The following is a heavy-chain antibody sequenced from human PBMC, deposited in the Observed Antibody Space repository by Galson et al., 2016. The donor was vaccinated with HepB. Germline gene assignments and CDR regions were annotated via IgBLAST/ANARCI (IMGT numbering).Heavy chain of an antibody. CDR2: INSIFRTP. V-gene: IGHV1-69*06. CDR3: AKERELGSSCYDY. J-gene: IGHJ4*02. Sequence: SVKVSCKASGGTFSRLLISWVRQAPGQTLEWVGGINSIFRTPTYAENFQGRVTITAEKSTSTVYMELSSLRSDDTGVYYCAKERELGSSCYDYWGQGTLVSVSS. CDR1: GGTFSRLL. D-gene: IGHD6-13*01.